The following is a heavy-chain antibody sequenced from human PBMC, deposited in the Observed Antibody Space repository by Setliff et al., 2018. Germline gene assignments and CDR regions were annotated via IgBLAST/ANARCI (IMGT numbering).Heavy chain of an antibody. V-gene: IGHV4-38-2*02. D-gene: IGHD4-17*01. J-gene: IGHJ3*01. Sequence: SETLSLTCAVSGSAISSGHYWGWIRQPPGKGLEWIGSFRPSGKTYYNPSLNSRVTISVDTSKKQFSLKVTSVTAADTAVYYCVRDAGDGYGVDAYAGGGFDFWGQGTMVTASS. CDR2: FRPSGKT. CDR1: GSAISSGHY. CDR3: VRDAGDGYGVDAYAGGGFDF.